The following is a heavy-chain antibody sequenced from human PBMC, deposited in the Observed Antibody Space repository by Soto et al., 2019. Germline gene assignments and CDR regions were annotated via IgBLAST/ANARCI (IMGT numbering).Heavy chain of an antibody. V-gene: IGHV4-59*08. CDR1: GGSISSYY. CDR2: IYYSGST. D-gene: IGHD3-10*01. CDR3: ARRIEDGSGSSKVMNWFDP. Sequence: SETLSLTCTVSGGSISSYYWSWIRQPPGKGLEWIGYIYYSGSTNYNPSLKSRVTISVDTSKNQFSLKLSSVTAADTAVYYCARRIEDGSGSSKVMNWFDPWGQGTLVTVSS. J-gene: IGHJ5*02.